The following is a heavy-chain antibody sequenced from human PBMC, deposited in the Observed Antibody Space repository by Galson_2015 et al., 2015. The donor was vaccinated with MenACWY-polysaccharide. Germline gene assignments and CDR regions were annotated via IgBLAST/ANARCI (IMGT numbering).Heavy chain of an antibody. CDR1: GFTFSRYG. Sequence: SLRLSCAASGFTFSRYGMHWVRQAPGKGLEWVSFIRYDGSDKYYTDSVKGRFTISRDNSKNTLYLQMNSLRIEDTAVYYCAKDAVPRLQSTSSAFDYWGQGTLVTVSS. CDR2: IRYDGSDK. CDR3: AKDAVPRLQSTSSAFDY. J-gene: IGHJ4*02. V-gene: IGHV3-30*02. D-gene: IGHD6-6*01.